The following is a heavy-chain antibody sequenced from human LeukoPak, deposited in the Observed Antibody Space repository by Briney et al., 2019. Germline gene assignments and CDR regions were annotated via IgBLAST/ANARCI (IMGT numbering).Heavy chain of an antibody. D-gene: IGHD1-26*01. J-gene: IGHJ4*02. CDR1: RFTFSTYS. CDR3: ARDSLVGSTTPVFDY. CDR2: IDSTSTYI. V-gene: IGHV3-21*04. Sequence: KPGGSLRLSCAASRFTFSTYSMNWVRQARGKGLEWVSSIDSTSTYIYYADSVKGRFTISRDNAKNSLYLQMDSLRAEDTAVYYCARDSLVGSTTPVFDYWGQGTLVTVSS.